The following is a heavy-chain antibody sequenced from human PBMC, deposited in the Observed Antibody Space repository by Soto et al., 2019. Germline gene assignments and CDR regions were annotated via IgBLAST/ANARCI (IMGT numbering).Heavy chain of an antibody. V-gene: IGHV3-64D*06. Sequence: PGGSLRLSCSASGFTFSIYAMHWVRQAPGKGLEYVSSISTNGGSIDYADSVKGRFTISRDNSKNTVYLQMSSLRVEDTAVYYCVKGEYYYDSSGFYPFDYWGQGTLVTVSS. CDR1: GFTFSIYA. J-gene: IGHJ4*02. CDR3: VKGEYYYDSSGFYPFDY. CDR2: ISTNGGSI. D-gene: IGHD3-22*01.